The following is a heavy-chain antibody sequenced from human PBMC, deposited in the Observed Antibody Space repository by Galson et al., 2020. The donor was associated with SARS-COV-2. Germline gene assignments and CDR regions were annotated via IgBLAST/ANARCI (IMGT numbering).Heavy chain of an antibody. V-gene: IGHV4-30-2*01. CDR1: GGSISSGDYS. D-gene: IGHD4-17*01. CDR3: ARVAGDDYGDYPVDY. J-gene: IGHJ4*02. Sequence: ETSETLSLTCAVSGGSISSGDYSWSCLRQPPGKGLEWIGYIYHSGSTYSNPSLRSRVTISIDRSKNQFSLKVSSGTAAATAVYYCARVAGDDYGDYPVDYWGPGTLGTVSS. CDR2: IYHSGST.